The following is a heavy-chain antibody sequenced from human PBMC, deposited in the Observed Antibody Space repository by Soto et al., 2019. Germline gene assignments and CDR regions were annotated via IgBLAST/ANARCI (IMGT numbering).Heavy chain of an antibody. CDR3: ARAAITMIRGVIHYGMDV. D-gene: IGHD3-10*01. J-gene: IGHJ6*02. V-gene: IGHV3-74*01. Sequence: GGSLRLSCAASGFTFSSYWMHWVRQAPGKGLVWVSRINSDGSSTNYADSVKGRFTISRDNAKNTLYLQMNSLRAEDTAVYYCARAAITMIRGVIHYGMDVWGQGTTVTVSS. CDR1: GFTFSSYW. CDR2: INSDGSST.